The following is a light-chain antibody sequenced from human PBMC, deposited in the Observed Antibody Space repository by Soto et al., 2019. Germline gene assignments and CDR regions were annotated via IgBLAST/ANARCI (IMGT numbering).Light chain of an antibody. CDR2: AAS. Sequence: EIVMTQSPVTLSMSPGERATLSCRASQSISSNLACYQQKPGQAPRLLIFAASTRATGIPARFSGSRSGTEFTLTISSLQSEDFAVYYCQQYNKWPPWTFGQGTKLEIK. J-gene: IGKJ2*02. CDR1: QSISSN. V-gene: IGKV3-15*01. CDR3: QQYNKWPPWT.